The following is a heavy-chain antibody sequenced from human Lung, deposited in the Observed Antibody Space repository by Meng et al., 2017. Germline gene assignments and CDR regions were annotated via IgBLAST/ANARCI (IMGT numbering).Heavy chain of an antibody. V-gene: IGHV3-21*01. CDR1: GFTFSNYS. CDR2: ISSDSRYI. J-gene: IGHJ4*02. Sequence: EVQLVESGGGLVTPVGSLGLSCAASGFTFSNYSMNWVRQALGKGLEWVSSISSDSRYIFYADSVKGRFTISRDNAKNSLYLQMHSLRPEDTAVFYCARFETVGVATGDFWGQGTLVTVSS. CDR3: ARFETVGVATGDF. D-gene: IGHD2-15*01.